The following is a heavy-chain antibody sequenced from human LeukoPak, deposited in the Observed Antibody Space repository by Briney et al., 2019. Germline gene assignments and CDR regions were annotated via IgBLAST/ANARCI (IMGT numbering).Heavy chain of an antibody. D-gene: IGHD3-22*01. CDR1: GGSNSSYH. V-gene: IGHV4-4*07. Sequence: PSETLSLTCTVSGGSNSSYHWSWIRQPAGKGLEWIGRIYTSGSTSYNPSLKSRVTMSVDTSKNQFSLKLSSVTAADTAVYYCAREAGDSSGYYYDKGAFDIWGQGTMVTVSS. CDR2: IYTSGST. J-gene: IGHJ3*02. CDR3: AREAGDSSGYYYDKGAFDI.